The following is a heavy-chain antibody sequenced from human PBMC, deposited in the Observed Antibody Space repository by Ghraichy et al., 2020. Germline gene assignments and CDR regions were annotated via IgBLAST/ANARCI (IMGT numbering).Heavy chain of an antibody. CDR1: GGSISSYY. CDR2: IYYSGST. J-gene: IGHJ6*02. CDR3: ARHSGSYYYYYGMDV. D-gene: IGHD1-26*01. Sequence: SETLSLTCTVSGGSISSYYWSWIRQPPGKGLEWIGYIYYSGSTNYNPSLKSRVTISVDTSKNQFSLKLSSVTAADTAVYYCARHSGSYYYYYGMDVWGQGTKVTVSS. V-gene: IGHV4-59*08.